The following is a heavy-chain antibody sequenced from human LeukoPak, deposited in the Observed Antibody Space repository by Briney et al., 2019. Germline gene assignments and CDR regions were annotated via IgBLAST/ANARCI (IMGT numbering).Heavy chain of an antibody. CDR3: ARRFTMVRGSRYYGMDV. Sequence: GVSLRLSCAASGFTFSDYYMSWIRQAPGKGLEWVSYISSSGSTIYYADSVKGRFTISRDNAKNSLYLQMNSLRAEDTAVYYCARRFTMVRGSRYYGMDVWGQGTTVTVSS. D-gene: IGHD3-10*01. V-gene: IGHV3-11*01. CDR1: GFTFSDYY. CDR2: ISSSGSTI. J-gene: IGHJ6*02.